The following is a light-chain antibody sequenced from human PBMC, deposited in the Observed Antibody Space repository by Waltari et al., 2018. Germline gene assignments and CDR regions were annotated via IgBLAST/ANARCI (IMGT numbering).Light chain of an antibody. V-gene: IGLV2-14*03. CDR1: SSDIGAFDL. J-gene: IGLJ2*01. CDR2: NVS. CDR3: SSFTTGSTGL. Sequence: QSALAQPASVSGSPGQSITISCTGSSSDIGAFDLVSWYQQHPGRAPRLILRNVSERPSGFPNCFSWSKSGNTASLTISSLRSEDESLYFCSSFTTGSTGLFGGGTKLTVL.